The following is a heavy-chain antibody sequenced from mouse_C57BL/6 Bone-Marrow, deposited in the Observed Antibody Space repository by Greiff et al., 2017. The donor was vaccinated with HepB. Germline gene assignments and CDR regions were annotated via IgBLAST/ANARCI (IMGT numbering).Heavy chain of an antibody. Sequence: EVQVVESGGGLVQPGGSLKLSCAASGFTFSDYYMYWVRQTPEKRLEWVAYISNGGGSTYYPDTVKGRFTISRDNAKNTLYLQMSRLKSEDTAMYYCASPNYYGSSHGAYWGQGTLVTVSA. CDR3: ASPNYYGSSHGAY. D-gene: IGHD1-1*01. J-gene: IGHJ3*01. CDR1: GFTFSDYY. CDR2: ISNGGGST. V-gene: IGHV5-12*01.